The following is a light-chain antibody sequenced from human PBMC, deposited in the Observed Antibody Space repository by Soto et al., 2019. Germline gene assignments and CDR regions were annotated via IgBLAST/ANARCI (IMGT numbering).Light chain of an antibody. CDR3: QQYGSSPLT. J-gene: IGKJ4*01. CDR2: GAS. Sequence: EIVLTQSPGPLSLSPGARATLSCSASESVSDNYLAWYQQRSGQAPRLGIYGASSRASAVPDRFIVSGSGADYTLTIRRLEPEDFAVYYFQQYGSSPLTFGGRTEVEIK. V-gene: IGKV3-20*01. CDR1: ESVSDNY.